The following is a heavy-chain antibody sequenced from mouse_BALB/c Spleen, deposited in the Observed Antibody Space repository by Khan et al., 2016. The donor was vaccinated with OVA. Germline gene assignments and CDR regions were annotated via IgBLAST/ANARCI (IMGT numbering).Heavy chain of an antibody. CDR1: GYTFTNYG. V-gene: IGHV9-3-1*01. CDR3: ARMKPYWYFDL. J-gene: IGHJ1*01. Sequence: QIQLVQSGPELKKPGETVKISCKASGYTFTNYGMNWVKQAPGKGLKWMGWINTYTGEPTYADDFKGRFAFSLETSARTAYLQINNLKNEDTAKYFCARMKPYWYFDLWGAGTTVTVSS. CDR2: INTYTGEP.